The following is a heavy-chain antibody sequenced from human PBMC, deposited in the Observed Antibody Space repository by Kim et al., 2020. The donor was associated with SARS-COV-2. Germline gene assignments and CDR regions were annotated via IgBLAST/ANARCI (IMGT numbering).Heavy chain of an antibody. V-gene: IGHV3-30*18. CDR2: ISNDGRDK. Sequence: GGSLRLSCAVSGFTFSSYPMHWVRQAPGKGLEWVAVISNDGRDKHYTDSVKGRSTIYRDNSKNTVWLQMSSLRRDDTAMYYCAKDKTPLAAAYYFDYWGQGTLLTVTS. CDR3: AKDKTPLAAAYYFDY. J-gene: IGHJ4*02. D-gene: IGHD6-13*01. CDR1: GFTFSSYP.